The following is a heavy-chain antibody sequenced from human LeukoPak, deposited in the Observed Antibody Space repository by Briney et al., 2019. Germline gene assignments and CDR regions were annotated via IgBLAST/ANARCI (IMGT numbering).Heavy chain of an antibody. CDR2: ISSSSSYI. CDR1: GFTFSSYS. Sequence: GGSLRLSCAASGFTFSSYSMNWVRQAPGKGLEWVSSISSSSSYIYYADSVKGRFTISRDNAKNSLYLQMNSLRAEDTAVYYCARFDAAAGPYPYHYYGMDVWGQGTTVTVSS. CDR3: ARFDAAAGPYPYHYYGMDV. D-gene: IGHD6-13*01. J-gene: IGHJ6*02. V-gene: IGHV3-21*01.